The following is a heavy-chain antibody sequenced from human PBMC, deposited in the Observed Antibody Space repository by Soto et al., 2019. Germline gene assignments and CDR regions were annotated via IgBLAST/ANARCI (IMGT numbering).Heavy chain of an antibody. D-gene: IGHD6-6*01. CDR3: ARAGIAARLFWFDP. CDR1: GGSISSYY. J-gene: IGHJ5*02. V-gene: IGHV4-59*01. Sequence: QVQLQESGPGLVKPSETLSLTCTGSGGSISSYYWSWILKPPGKGLEWIGSLYYSGSTNYTPSLKSRVTISVDTSKNQFSLTVSSVTAADTAVYCGARAGIAARLFWFDPWGQGTLVTVSS. CDR2: LYYSGST.